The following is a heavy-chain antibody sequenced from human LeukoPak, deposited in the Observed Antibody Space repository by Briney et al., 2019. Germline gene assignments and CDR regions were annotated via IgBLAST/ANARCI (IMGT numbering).Heavy chain of an antibody. CDR3: ARDKDILTGYYQYYYYGMDV. CDR1: GYTFTSYD. V-gene: IGHV1-8*01. Sequence: VKVSCEASGYTFTSYDINWVRQATGQGLEWMGWMNPNSGNTGYAQKFQGRVTMTRNTSISTAYMELSSLRSEDTAVYYCARDKDILTGYYQYYYYGMDVWGQGTTVTVSS. D-gene: IGHD3-9*01. CDR2: MNPNSGNT. J-gene: IGHJ6*02.